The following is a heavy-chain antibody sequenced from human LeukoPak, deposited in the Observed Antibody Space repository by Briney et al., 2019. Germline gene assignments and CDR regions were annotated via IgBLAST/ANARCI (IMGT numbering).Heavy chain of an antibody. D-gene: IGHD3-10*01. CDR3: ARDYYGSGSYSDYYYMDV. V-gene: IGHV4-4*07. CDR1: SGSISSYY. Sequence: SETLSFTCTVSSGSISSYYWSWIRQPPGKGLEWIGCIYTSGSTNYNPSLKSRVTMSVDTSKNQFSLKLSSVTAADTAVYYCARDYYGSGSYSDYYYMDVWGKGTTVTISS. J-gene: IGHJ6*03. CDR2: IYTSGST.